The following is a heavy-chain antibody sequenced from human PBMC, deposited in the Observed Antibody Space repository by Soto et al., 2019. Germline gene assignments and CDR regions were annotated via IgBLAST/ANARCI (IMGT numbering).Heavy chain of an antibody. CDR2: ISSSGNTV. D-gene: IGHD3-10*01. CDR1: GFTFSDCY. V-gene: IGHV3-11*01. J-gene: IGHJ4*02. Sequence: GGSLRLSCAASGFTFSDCYMSWIRQAQGKGLEWVSYISSSGNTVYYADSVEGRFTISRDNAQNSVHLQMNSLRAEDTAVYYCARDSRVYYGSGSSVDGWGQGTLVTVSS. CDR3: ARDSRVYYGSGSSVDG.